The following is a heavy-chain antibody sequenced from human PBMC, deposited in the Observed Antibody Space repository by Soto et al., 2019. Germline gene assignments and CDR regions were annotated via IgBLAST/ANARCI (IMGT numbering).Heavy chain of an antibody. J-gene: IGHJ6*02. CDR3: AGEGDVPHYYYGMDV. Sequence: QVQLVQSGGEVRKPGASVTVSCKASGYTFTSYGISWVRQAPGQGLEWMGWISGYNGKTNYAQKVQDRVTMTTDTSTSTVYLELRSLRFDDTAVYYCAGEGDVPHYYYGMDVWGQGTTVTVSS. CDR2: ISGYNGKT. V-gene: IGHV1-18*01. D-gene: IGHD2-21*02. CDR1: GYTFTSYG.